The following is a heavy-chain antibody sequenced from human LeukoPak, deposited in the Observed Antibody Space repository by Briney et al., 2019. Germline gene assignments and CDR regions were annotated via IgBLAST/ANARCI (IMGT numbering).Heavy chain of an antibody. V-gene: IGHV1-18*01. CDR3: ARDRSGVLDY. J-gene: IGHJ4*02. CDR2: ISAYNGNT. D-gene: IGHD3-3*01. CDR1: GYTFTSYG. Sequence: ASVKVSCKASGYTFTSYGISWVRQAPGQGLEWMGWISAYNGNTNYAQKFQGRVTMTRDTSTSTVYMELSSLRSEDTAVYYCARDRSGVLDYWGQGTLVTVSS.